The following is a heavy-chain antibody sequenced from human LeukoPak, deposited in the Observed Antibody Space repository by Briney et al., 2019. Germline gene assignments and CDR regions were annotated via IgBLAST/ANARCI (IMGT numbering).Heavy chain of an antibody. V-gene: IGHV6-1*01. CDR1: GDSLSSTSAA. CDR2: TYYRSKWYN. CDR3: ARDRTGGPLFDY. D-gene: IGHD4-23*01. J-gene: IGHJ4*02. Sequence: SQTLSLTCAISGDSLSSTSAAWHWIRQSPSRGLEWLGRTYYRSKWYNDYAISVKSRITINPDTSKNQFSLQLSSVTPEDTAVYYCARDRTGGPLFDYWGQGTLVTVSS.